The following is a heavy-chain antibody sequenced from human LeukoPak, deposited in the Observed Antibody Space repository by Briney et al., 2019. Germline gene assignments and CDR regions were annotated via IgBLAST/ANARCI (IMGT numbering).Heavy chain of an antibody. V-gene: IGHV3-23*01. CDR1: GFTFNSYA. CDR3: AKAGIGVVGYFDY. D-gene: IGHD6-19*01. J-gene: IGHJ4*02. CDR2: IRVSGGGT. Sequence: GGSLRLSCAASGFTFNSYAMSWVRQAPGKGLELVSAIRVSGGGTYYADSVKGRFTISRDNSKNTLYLQMNSLRDEDTALYYCAKAGIGVVGYFDYWGQGTLVTVSS.